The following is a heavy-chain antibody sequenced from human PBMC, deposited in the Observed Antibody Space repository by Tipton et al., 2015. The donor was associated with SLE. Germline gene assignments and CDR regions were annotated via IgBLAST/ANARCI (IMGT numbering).Heavy chain of an antibody. CDR3: ARGGVGGYDYFDR. D-gene: IGHD5-12*01. CDR1: GGSFSGYY. Sequence: TLSLTCAVYGGSFSGYYWSWIRQPPGKGLEWIGHILKSENTNYNPSLKNRLTMSVDTSKNHFSLRLTSATAADTAVYYCARGGVGGYDYFDRWGQGTLVTVSS. CDR2: ILKSENT. V-gene: IGHV4-34*09. J-gene: IGHJ4*02.